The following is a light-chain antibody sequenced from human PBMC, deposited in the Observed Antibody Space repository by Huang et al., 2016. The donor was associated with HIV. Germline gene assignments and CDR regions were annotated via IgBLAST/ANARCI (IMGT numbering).Light chain of an antibody. J-gene: IGKJ1*01. CDR2: DAS. CDR3: QERET. CDR1: QNVGTY. Sequence: EIVLTQAPATLSLSPGERATLSCRASQNVGTYLAGYQQKPGQAPRLLIYDASDRATGVPGRFRGSGSGTDFTLTISSLDPEDFAVYYCQERETFGQGTRVEFK. V-gene: IGKV3-11*01.